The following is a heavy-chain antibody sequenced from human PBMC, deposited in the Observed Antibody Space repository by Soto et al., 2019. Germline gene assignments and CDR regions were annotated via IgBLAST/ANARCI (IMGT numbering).Heavy chain of an antibody. CDR3: TIGSWSGEVFDI. D-gene: IGHD2-21*01. J-gene: IGHJ3*02. CDR1: GGTFSTYS. CDR2: IIPMLGVR. V-gene: IGHV1-69*02. Sequence: QVQLVQSGAEVKKPGSSVKVSCKDSGGTFSTYSMFWVRQAPGQGLEWMGRIIPMLGVRNYAQRFQDRVTIIADKSTATVHMELSSLRSEDTALYYCTIGSWSGEVFDIWGQGTMVAVSS.